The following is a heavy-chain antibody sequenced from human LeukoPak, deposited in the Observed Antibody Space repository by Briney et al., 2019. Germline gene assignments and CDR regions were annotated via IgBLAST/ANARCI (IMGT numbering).Heavy chain of an antibody. CDR1: GGTFSSYA. J-gene: IGHJ4*02. V-gene: IGHV1-69*01. D-gene: IGHD3-22*01. CDR3: ARAPYDSSGYYYVYPPDY. Sequence: SVKVSCKASGGTFSSYAISWVRQAPGQGLEWMGGIIPIFGTANYAQKFQGRVTITADESTSTAYMELSSLRSEDTAVYYCARAPYDSSGYYYVYPPDYWGQGTLVTVSS. CDR2: IIPIFGTA.